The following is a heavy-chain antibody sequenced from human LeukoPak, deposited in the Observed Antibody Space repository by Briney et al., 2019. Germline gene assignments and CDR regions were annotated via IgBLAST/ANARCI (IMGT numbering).Heavy chain of an antibody. CDR3: VREESGGYFDY. Sequence: GASVKVSCKSSGFTFTNYLLHWVRQAPGQGLEWVGRIAPSVAPTNYAQKFRDRVTMTRDTSTSTVYMELRSLRSEDTAVYSCVREESGGYFDYWGQGTLVSVSS. CDR2: IAPSVAPT. J-gene: IGHJ4*02. V-gene: IGHV1-46*01. D-gene: IGHD2-8*02. CDR1: GFTFTNYL.